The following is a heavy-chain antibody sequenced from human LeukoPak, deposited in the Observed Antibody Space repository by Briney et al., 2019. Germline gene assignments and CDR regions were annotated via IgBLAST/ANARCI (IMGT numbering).Heavy chain of an antibody. CDR3: ARTPPFXNWNYATGDY. Sequence: ASVKVSCKASGYTFTSYAMNWVRQAPGQGLEWMGWINTNTGNPTYAQGFTGRFVFSLDTSVSTAYLQISSLKAEDTAVYYCARTPPFXNWNYATGDYWGQGTLVTVSS. CDR2: INTNTGNP. D-gene: IGHD1-7*01. J-gene: IGHJ4*02. V-gene: IGHV7-4-1*02. CDR1: GYTFTSYA.